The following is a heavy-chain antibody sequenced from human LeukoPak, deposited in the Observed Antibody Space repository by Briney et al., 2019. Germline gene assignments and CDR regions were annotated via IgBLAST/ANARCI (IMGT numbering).Heavy chain of an antibody. D-gene: IGHD3-22*01. CDR3: ARGQNYYDSKPPDY. V-gene: IGHV3-30*03. CDR2: ISYDGSNK. Sequence: GSLRLSCAASGFTFSSYGMHWVRQAPGKGLEWVAVISYDGSNKYYADSVKGRFTISRDNSKNTLYLQMNSLRAEDTAVYYCARGQNYYDSKPPDYWGQGTLVTVSS. CDR1: GFTFSSYG. J-gene: IGHJ4*02.